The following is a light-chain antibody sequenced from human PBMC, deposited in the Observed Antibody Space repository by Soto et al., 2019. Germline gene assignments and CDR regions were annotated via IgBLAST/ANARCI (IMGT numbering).Light chain of an antibody. V-gene: IGKV3-15*01. Sequence: EIVMTQSPAILSVSPGGRATLSCRASQSVKTYLAWYQHKPGQPPRLLFYRASSRATDIPARFSASGSGTDFSLTIISLQSEDFAIYYCQQYNTWPPRYTFGQGTKLEI. CDR1: QSVKTY. CDR3: QQYNTWPPRYT. CDR2: RAS. J-gene: IGKJ2*01.